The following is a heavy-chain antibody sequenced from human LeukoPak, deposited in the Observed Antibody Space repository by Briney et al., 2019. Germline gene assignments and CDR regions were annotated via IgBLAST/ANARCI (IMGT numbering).Heavy chain of an antibody. CDR3: ARGPYYDYVWGSYRPPRFDY. Sequence: ASVKVSCKASGYTFTSYGISRVRQAPGQGLEWMGWISAYNGNTNYAQKLQGRVTMTTDTSTSTAYMELRSLRSDDTAVYYCARGPYYDYVWGSYRPPRFDYWGQGTLVTVSS. CDR2: ISAYNGNT. D-gene: IGHD3-16*02. V-gene: IGHV1-18*01. CDR1: GYTFTSYG. J-gene: IGHJ4*02.